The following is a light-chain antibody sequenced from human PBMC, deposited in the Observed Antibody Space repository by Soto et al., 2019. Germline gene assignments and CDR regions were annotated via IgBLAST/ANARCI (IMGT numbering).Light chain of an antibody. V-gene: IGLV2-14*01. CDR3: SSYVRSSSSWV. CDR2: EVT. Sequence: QSALTQPASVSGSPGQSITISCTGTSSEVGNYNYVSWYQLHPGKAPKLMIYEVTNRPSGVSDRFSGSKSGNTASLTVSGLQAEYEGDYYCSSYVRSSSSWVFGGGTKLTVL. J-gene: IGLJ3*02. CDR1: SSEVGNYNY.